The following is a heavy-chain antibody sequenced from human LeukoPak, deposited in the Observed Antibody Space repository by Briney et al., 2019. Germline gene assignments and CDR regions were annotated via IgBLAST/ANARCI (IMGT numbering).Heavy chain of an antibody. J-gene: IGHJ4*02. CDR3: ARGSNYYGSGSYFDY. V-gene: IGHV4-31*03. D-gene: IGHD3-10*01. CDR1: GVSISSGGYY. Sequence: SETLSLTCTVSGVSISSGGYYWSWIRQHPGKGLEWIGYIYYSGSTYYNPSLKSRVTISVDTSKNQFSLKLSSVTAADTAVYYCARGSNYYGSGSYFDYWGQGTLVTVSS. CDR2: IYYSGST.